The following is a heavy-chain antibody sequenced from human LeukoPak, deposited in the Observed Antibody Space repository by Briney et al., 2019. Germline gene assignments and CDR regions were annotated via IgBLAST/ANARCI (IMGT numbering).Heavy chain of an antibody. CDR3: VKYSNSCYDP. D-gene: IGHD6-13*01. J-gene: IGHJ5*02. CDR1: GFTFSSYA. CDR2: ISSSGGGT. Sequence: GGPLRLSCSASGFTFSSYAMHWVRQAPGKGLEYVSAISSSGGGTYYADSVKGRFTISRDNSKNTLYLQMSSLRAEDTAVYYCVKYSNSCYDPWGQGTLVTVSS. V-gene: IGHV3-64D*06.